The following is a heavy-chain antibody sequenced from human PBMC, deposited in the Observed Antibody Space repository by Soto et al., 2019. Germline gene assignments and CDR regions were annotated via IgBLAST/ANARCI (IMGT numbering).Heavy chain of an antibody. CDR2: IYYSGST. CDR3: AREGRYYYDSSGYQLFGY. CDR1: GGSLSSGDYY. V-gene: IGHV4-30-4*01. J-gene: IGHJ4*02. Sequence: QVQLQESGPGLVKPSQTLSLTCTVSGGSLSSGDYYWSWIRQPPGKGLEWIGYIYYSGSTYYNPSLKSRVTISVDTSKNQCSLKLSSVTAADTAVYYCAREGRYYYDSSGYQLFGYWGQGTLVTVSS. D-gene: IGHD3-22*01.